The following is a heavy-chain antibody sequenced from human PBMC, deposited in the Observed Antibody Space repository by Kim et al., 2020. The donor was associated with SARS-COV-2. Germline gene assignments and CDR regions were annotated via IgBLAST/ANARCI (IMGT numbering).Heavy chain of an antibody. Sequence: YVDSGKGRFTVSRDNAKNSLYLQMNSVRTEDTAIYYCAALDSVQVPGGIWGQGTLVTVSS. V-gene: IGHV3-48*03. D-gene: IGHD3-10*01. CDR3: AALDSVQVPGGI. J-gene: IGHJ4*02.